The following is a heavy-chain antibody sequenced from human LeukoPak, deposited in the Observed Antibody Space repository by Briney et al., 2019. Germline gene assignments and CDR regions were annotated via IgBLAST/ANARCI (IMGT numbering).Heavy chain of an antibody. J-gene: IGHJ4*02. CDR2: INPNSGAT. CDR1: GYTFTDYY. D-gene: IGHD5-12*01. Sequence: ASVRVSCKASGYTFTDYYVHWVRQAPGQGLEWMGWINPNSGATNYAQTFQGRVTITTVTSFSTAYMELSSLRSDDTAVYYCASVYSAYDLAQLDYWGQGTLVTVSS. CDR3: ASVYSAYDLAQLDY. V-gene: IGHV1-2*02.